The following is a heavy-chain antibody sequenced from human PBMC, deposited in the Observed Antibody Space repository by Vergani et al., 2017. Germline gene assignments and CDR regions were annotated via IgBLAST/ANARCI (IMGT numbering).Heavy chain of an antibody. J-gene: IGHJ6*03. CDR3: ARGGLYSFYYFMNV. Sequence: EVELVDSGGKVVRPGGSLRLSCVASGYRFDQFGMMWVRQSPGKGPEWVAGISFNGLTVGYSESVEGRFTISRDNSKNSLFLQMSNVRAEDTASYHCARGGLYSFYYFMNVWGNGTTVKVSS. CDR2: ISFNGLTV. V-gene: IGHV3-20*01. D-gene: IGHD2/OR15-2a*01. CDR1: GYRFDQFG.